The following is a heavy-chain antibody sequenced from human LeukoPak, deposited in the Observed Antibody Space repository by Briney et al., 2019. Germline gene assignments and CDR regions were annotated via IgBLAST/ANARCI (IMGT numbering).Heavy chain of an antibody. J-gene: IGHJ4*02. Sequence: SETLSLTCTVSGDSISNGVYYWSWIRLHPGKGLEWVGYIYDSGTTYYSPALQSRVSISVDTSDNKFSLKLKPPTAADTAVYYCARGGDRRGFDYWGQGTLVTVSS. CDR2: IYDSGTT. CDR3: ARGGDRRGFDY. D-gene: IGHD1-14*01. CDR1: GDSISNGVYY. V-gene: IGHV4-31*03.